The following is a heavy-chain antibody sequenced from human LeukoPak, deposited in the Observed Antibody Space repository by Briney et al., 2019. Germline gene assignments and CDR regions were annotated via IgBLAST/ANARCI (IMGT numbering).Heavy chain of an antibody. CDR1: GYIFTSYW. J-gene: IGHJ4*02. Sequence: GASLQISCKGSGYIFTSYWIAWVRQLPGKGLEWVGIIYPGDSDTRYSPSFQGQVTISVDRSISTAYLQWSTLKASDTAMYYCARHTSPDGGQYYYDSSGYYNAIMDWGQGTLVTVSS. V-gene: IGHV5-51*01. CDR3: ARHTSPDGGQYYYDSSGYYNAIMD. CDR2: IYPGDSDT. D-gene: IGHD3-22*01.